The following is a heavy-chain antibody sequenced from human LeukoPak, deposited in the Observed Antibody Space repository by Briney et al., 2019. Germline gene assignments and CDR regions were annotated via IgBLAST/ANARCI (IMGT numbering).Heavy chain of an antibody. V-gene: IGHV4-61*02. Sequence: PSETLSLTCTVSGGSISSGSYYWSWIRQPAGKGLEWIGRIYTSGTTNYNPSLKSRVTISVDTSKNQFSLKLSSVTAADTAVYYCAASGSPGSWGQGTLVTVSS. CDR2: IYTSGTT. CDR1: GGSISSGSYY. D-gene: IGHD1-26*01. J-gene: IGHJ4*02. CDR3: AASGSPGS.